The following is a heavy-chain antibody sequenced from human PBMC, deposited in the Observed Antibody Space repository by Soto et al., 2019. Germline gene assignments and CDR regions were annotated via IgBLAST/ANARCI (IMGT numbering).Heavy chain of an antibody. CDR1: GYTFTSYG. J-gene: IGHJ6*02. CDR3: ARDIGMDGSGSYYYYYGMDV. CDR2: ISAYNGNT. V-gene: IGHV1-18*01. D-gene: IGHD3-10*01. Sequence: QVQLVQSGAEVKKPGASVKVSCKASGYTFTSYGISWVRQAPGQGLEWMGWISAYNGNTNYAQKLQGRVTMTTDTSTSTAYMELRSLRSDDTAVYYCARDIGMDGSGSYYYYYGMDVWGQGTTVTVSS.